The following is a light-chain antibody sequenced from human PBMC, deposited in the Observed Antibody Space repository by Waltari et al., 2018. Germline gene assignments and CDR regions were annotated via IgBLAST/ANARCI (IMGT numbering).Light chain of an antibody. CDR2: AAS. J-gene: IGKJ2*01. CDR3: QQSYSTPRT. V-gene: IGKV1-39*01. Sequence: DIQMTQSPSSLSTSVGDRVTITCRASQNISNYLNWYNQKPGKAPKLLIYAASTLQSGVPSRFSGSGSGTDFTLTISSLQPEDFVTYYCQQSYSTPRTFGQGTRLEIK. CDR1: QNISNY.